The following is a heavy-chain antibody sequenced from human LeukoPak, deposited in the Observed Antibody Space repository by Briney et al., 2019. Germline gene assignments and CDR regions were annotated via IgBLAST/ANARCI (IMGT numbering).Heavy chain of an antibody. V-gene: IGHV3-23*01. D-gene: IGHD4-17*01. J-gene: IGHJ5*01. Sequence: GGSLRLSCVASGFTFSTYGMSRVRQAPGKGLEWVSAISGSGGSTYYADSVKGRFTISRDNSKNTLYLQMNSLRAEDTAVYYCANPPTVTKIRFDSWGQGTLVTVSS. CDR1: GFTFSTYG. CDR2: ISGSGGST. CDR3: ANPPTVTKIRFDS.